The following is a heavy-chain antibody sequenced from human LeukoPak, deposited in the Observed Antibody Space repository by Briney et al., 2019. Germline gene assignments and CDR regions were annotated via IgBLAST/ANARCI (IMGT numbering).Heavy chain of an antibody. Sequence: ASVKVSCKASGYTLTELSMHWVRQAPGKGLEWMGGFDPEDGETIYAQKFQGRVTMTEDTSTDTAYMELSSLRSEDTAVYYCATAGYSSGWYDGYYYYGMDVWGQGTTVTVSS. CDR2: FDPEDGET. V-gene: IGHV1-24*01. CDR3: ATAGYSSGWYDGYYYYGMDV. D-gene: IGHD6-19*01. CDR1: GYTLTELS. J-gene: IGHJ6*02.